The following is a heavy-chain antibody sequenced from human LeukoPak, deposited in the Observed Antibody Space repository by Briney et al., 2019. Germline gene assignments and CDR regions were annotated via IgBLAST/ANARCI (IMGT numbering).Heavy chain of an antibody. CDR2: IYYSGST. D-gene: IGHD2/OR15-2a*01. V-gene: IGHV4-59*01. J-gene: IGHJ1*01. CDR3: ASALSGDVADN. Sequence: SETLSLTCTVSGGSISSYYWSWIRQPPGKGLEWIGYIYYSGSTNFNPSLKSRVTISVDTSKNHFSLKLSSVTAADTAVYYCASALSGDVADNWGQGTMVTVSS. CDR1: GGSISSYY.